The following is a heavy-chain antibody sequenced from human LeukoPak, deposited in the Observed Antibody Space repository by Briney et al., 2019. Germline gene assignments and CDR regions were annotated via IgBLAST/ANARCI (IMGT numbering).Heavy chain of an antibody. CDR2: IFPIFCTA. D-gene: IGHD3-22*01. J-gene: IGHJ5*02. CDR1: VGTFSSYA. V-gene: IGHV1-69*05. Sequence: SVKVSCKASVGTFSSYAISWVRQAPGQGLEWMGGIFPIFCTANYAQKFQGRVTITTDESTSTAYMELSSLRSEDTAVYYCARDQHSLPAPSGYIDPWFDPWGQGTLVTVSS. CDR3: ARDQHSLPAPSGYIDPWFDP.